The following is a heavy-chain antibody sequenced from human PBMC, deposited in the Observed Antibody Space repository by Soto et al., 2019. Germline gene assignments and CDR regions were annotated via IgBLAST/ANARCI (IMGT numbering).Heavy chain of an antibody. CDR3: AREGGATGTTNY. CDR1: GGSVSSGSYY. CDR2: IYYSGST. Sequence: SETLSLTCTVSGGSVSSGSYYWSWIRQPPGKGLEWIGYIYYSGSTNYNPSLKSRVTISVDTSKNQFSLKLSSVTAADTAVYYCAREGGATGTTNYWGQGTLVTVSS. J-gene: IGHJ4*02. D-gene: IGHD1-7*01. V-gene: IGHV4-61*01.